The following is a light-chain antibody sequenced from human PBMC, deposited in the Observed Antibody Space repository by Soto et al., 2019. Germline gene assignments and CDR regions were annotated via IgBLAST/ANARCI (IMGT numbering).Light chain of an antibody. J-gene: IGKJ1*01. Sequence: EIVLTQSPGTLSLSPGERATLSCRASQSVSSNHLAWYQQKPGQAPRLLIYGGSSRATGIPVRFSGSGSETDFTLTITRLEPEDFAVYYCQQYSSSRTFGQGAKVDI. CDR1: QSVSSNH. CDR2: GGS. CDR3: QQYSSSRT. V-gene: IGKV3-20*01.